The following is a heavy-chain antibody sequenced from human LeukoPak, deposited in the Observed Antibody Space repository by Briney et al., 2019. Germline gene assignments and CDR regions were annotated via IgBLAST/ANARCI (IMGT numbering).Heavy chain of an antibody. CDR3: ARAKIVVVINDAFDI. J-gene: IGHJ3*02. CDR2: ISYDGSNK. D-gene: IGHD3-22*01. CDR1: GFTFSSYP. V-gene: IGHV3-30-3*01. Sequence: PGGSLRLSCAASGFTFSSYPMHWVRQAPGKGLDWVAVISYDGSNKYYADSVKGRFTISRDNSKNTLYLQMNSLRAEDTAVYYCARAKIVVVINDAFDIWGQGTMVTVSS.